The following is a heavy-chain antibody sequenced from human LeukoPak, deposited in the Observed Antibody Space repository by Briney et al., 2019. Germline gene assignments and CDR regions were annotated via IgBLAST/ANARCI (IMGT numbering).Heavy chain of an antibody. CDR3: ARDSGFGTYFDY. CDR2: IESDGSGT. J-gene: IGHJ4*02. D-gene: IGHD5-12*01. V-gene: IGHV3-74*01. Sequence: GGSLRLSCAASGFTFSIYWMHWVRQVPGKGLVWVSRIESDGSGTTYADSVKGRFTISRDNAKNTLYLQMNSLSVEDTAVYFCARDSGFGTYFDYWGQGTLVNVSS. CDR1: GFTFSIYW.